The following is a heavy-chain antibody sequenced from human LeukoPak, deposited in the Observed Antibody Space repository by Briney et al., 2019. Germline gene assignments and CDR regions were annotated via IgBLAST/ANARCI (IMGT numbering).Heavy chain of an antibody. D-gene: IGHD1-26*01. Sequence: GGSLRLSCVASGFTFTGHSMHWVRQAPGKGLEWVAVVGSDDKTKFYGDSLRGRFTISRDNFKNTLFLEMNSLRDEDTAVYYCARERQTGATPFDYWGQGSLVTVSS. CDR1: GFTFTGHS. V-gene: IGHV3-30*04. CDR3: ARERQTGATPFDY. J-gene: IGHJ4*02. CDR2: VGSDDKTK.